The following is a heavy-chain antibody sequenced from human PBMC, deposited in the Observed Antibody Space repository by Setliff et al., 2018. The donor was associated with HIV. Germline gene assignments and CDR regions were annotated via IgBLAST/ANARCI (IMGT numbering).Heavy chain of an antibody. J-gene: IGHJ5*02. Sequence: PSETLSLTCTVSGGSISPYYWSWIRQPPGKGLEWIAWISDRGTTNYNPSLKSRVTLSVDTSKNQFSLNLSSVTAADTAVYYCASRVYYYDESAILREEGFVPWGQGTLVTVSS. CDR3: ASRVYYYDESAILREEGFVP. V-gene: IGHV4-59*08. CDR2: ISDRGTT. CDR1: GGSISPYY. D-gene: IGHD3-22*01.